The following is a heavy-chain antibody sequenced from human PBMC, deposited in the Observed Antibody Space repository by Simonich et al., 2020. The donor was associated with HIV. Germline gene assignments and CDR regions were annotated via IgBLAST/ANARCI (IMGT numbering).Heavy chain of an antibody. Sequence: QVQLQQWGAGLLKPSETLSLTCAVYGGSFSGYYWSWIRQPPGKGLEWIGEINHSGSTNYNPSLKSRVTISVDTSKNQFSLKLSSVTAADTAVYYCARGFYQRLYYFDYWGQGTLVTVYS. CDR2: INHSGST. J-gene: IGHJ4*02. V-gene: IGHV4-34*01. CDR1: GGSFSGYY. D-gene: IGHD2-2*01. CDR3: ARGFYQRLYYFDY.